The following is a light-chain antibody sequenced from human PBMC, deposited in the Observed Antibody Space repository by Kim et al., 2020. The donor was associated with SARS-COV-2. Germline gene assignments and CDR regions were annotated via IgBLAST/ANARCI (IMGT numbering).Light chain of an antibody. CDR1: SSNIGSNS. V-gene: IGLV1-44*01. CDR3: SAWDDSPDGPV. Sequence: QSVLTQPPSASGTPGQTVTISCSGSSSNIGSNSVNWYQQLPGTAPKLLIYSNNQRPSGVPDRFSASKSGTAASLAISGLRSEDEADYYCSAWDDSPDGPVFGGGTQLTVL. CDR2: SNN. J-gene: IGLJ2*01.